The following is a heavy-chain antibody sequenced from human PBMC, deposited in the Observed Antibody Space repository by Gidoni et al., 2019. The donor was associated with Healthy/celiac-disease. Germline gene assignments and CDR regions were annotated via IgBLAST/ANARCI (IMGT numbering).Heavy chain of an antibody. J-gene: IGHJ4*02. Sequence: VQLVGCGGGLVKPGGSLRLSCAAYGFTFSDYYMSWIRQAPGKGPEWVSYISSSGSTIYYADSVKCRFTIARDNAKNSLYLQMNSLIAEDTAVYYCGSASPRLGYWGQGTLVTVSS. V-gene: IGHV3-11*01. CDR2: ISSSGSTI. D-gene: IGHD6-6*01. CDR3: GSASPRLGY. CDR1: GFTFSDYY.